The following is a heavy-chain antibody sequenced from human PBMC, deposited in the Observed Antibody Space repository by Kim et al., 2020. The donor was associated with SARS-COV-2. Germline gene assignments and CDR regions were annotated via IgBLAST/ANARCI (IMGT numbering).Heavy chain of an antibody. CDR3: VTDDGTMTPLGH. D-gene: IGHD4-17*01. CDR2: ARLKIDGGTI. CDR1: GFVFTNAW. Sequence: GGSLRLSCAASGFVFTNAWMTWVRQAPGKGLEWVGHARLKIDGGTIEYAPPVKGRFIISRDDSQNTFFLEMNSLKKEDTGVYYCVTDDGTMTPLGHWGQGTLVTVSS. V-gene: IGHV3-15*01. J-gene: IGHJ4*02.